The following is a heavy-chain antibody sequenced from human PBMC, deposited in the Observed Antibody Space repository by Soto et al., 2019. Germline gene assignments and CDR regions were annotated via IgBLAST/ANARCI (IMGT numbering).Heavy chain of an antibody. J-gene: IGHJ5*02. CDR3: ERTRLLLEESGWLDP. D-gene: IGHD3-3*01. V-gene: IGHV3-74*01. CDR1: GFTFSSYW. CDR2: INSDGSST. Sequence: GGSLRLSCAASGFTFSSYWMHWVRQAPGKGLVWVSRINSDGSSTSYADSVKGRFTISRDNAKSTLYPQMNSLRAEDTAVYYCERTRLLLEESGWLDPWGQGTLVNVSS.